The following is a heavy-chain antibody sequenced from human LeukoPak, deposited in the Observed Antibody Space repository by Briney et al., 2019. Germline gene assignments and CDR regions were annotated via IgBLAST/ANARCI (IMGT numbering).Heavy chain of an antibody. V-gene: IGHV1-24*01. J-gene: IGHJ6*04. D-gene: IGHD2-2*01. CDR3: ARGHENIVVVPAAMTV. Sequence: ASVKVSCKVSGYTLTELSMHWVRQAPGKGLEWMGGFDPEDGETIYAQKFQGRVTMTEDTSTDTAYMELSSLRSEDTAVYYCARGHENIVVVPAAMTVWGKGTTVTVSS. CDR1: GYTLTELS. CDR2: FDPEDGET.